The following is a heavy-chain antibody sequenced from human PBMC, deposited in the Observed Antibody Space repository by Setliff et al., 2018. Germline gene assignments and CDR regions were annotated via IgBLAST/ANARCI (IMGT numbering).Heavy chain of an antibody. J-gene: IGHJ4*02. Sequence: ASVKVSCKASGYTFNNYGIIWVRLAPGQGLEWMGWINNYSFKTTYPQKFLDRVTVTTDTSATTAYMELKNLRSDDTAVYYCARINFYVSSGYYYAPDFWGQGTLVTVSS. D-gene: IGHD3-22*01. CDR3: ARINFYVSSGYYYAPDF. CDR2: INNYSFKT. V-gene: IGHV1-18*01. CDR1: GYTFNNYG.